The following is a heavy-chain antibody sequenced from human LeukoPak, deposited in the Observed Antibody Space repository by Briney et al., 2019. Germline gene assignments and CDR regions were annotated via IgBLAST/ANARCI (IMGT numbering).Heavy chain of an antibody. J-gene: IGHJ5*02. D-gene: IGHD3-10*01. Sequence: PSETLSLTCTVAGDFITSGTYYWTWIRQPAGMGLEGIGRISGSGVITYNPSLKSRVILSLDTSNNHFSLKLISVTAADTAVYYCARDSGTTGEVKFDPWGQGMLVTVSS. CDR2: ISGSGVI. CDR1: GDFITSGTYY. V-gene: IGHV4-61*02. CDR3: ARDSGTTGEVKFDP.